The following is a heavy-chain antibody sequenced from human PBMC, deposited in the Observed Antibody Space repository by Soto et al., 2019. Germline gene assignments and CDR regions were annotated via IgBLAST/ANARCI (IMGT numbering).Heavy chain of an antibody. D-gene: IGHD4-17*01. CDR2: IIPIFGTA. CDR3: ASPLTTVTTYDYYYGMDV. Sequence: QVPLVQSGAEVKKPGSSVKVSCKASGGTFSSYAISWVRQAPGQGLEWMGGIIPIFGTANYAQKFQGRVTITADESTSTAYMELSSLRSEDTAVYYCASPLTTVTTYDYYYGMDVWGQGTTVTVSS. CDR1: GGTFSSYA. J-gene: IGHJ6*02. V-gene: IGHV1-69*01.